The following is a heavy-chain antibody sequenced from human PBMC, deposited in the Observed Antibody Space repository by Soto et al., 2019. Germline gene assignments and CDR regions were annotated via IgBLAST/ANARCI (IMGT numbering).Heavy chain of an antibody. CDR2: IWYDGSNK. V-gene: IGHV3-33*01. J-gene: IGHJ6*02. D-gene: IGHD1-26*01. Sequence: HPGGSLRLSCAASGFTFSSYGMHWVRQAPGKGLEWVAVIWYDGSNKYYADSVKGRFTISRDNSKNTLYLQMNSLRAEDTAVYYCARDPRVGGSYWHYYYYYGMDVWGQGTTVTVSS. CDR3: ARDPRVGGSYWHYYYYYGMDV. CDR1: GFTFSSYG.